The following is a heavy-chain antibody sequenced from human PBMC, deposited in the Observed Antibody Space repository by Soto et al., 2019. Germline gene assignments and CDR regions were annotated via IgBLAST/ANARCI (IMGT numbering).Heavy chain of an antibody. CDR1: GVSFGGYY. CDR2: INHSGST. D-gene: IGHD3-3*02. Sequence: VTLCVTWTVYGVSFGGYYWSWISKPQGKGLEWIGEINHSGSTNYNPSLKSRVTISVDTSKNQFSLKLSSVTAADTAVYYCARGLIFGVRYYYYYYMDVWGKGTTVTVSS. J-gene: IGHJ6*03. CDR3: ARGLIFGVRYYYYYYMDV. V-gene: IGHV4-34*01.